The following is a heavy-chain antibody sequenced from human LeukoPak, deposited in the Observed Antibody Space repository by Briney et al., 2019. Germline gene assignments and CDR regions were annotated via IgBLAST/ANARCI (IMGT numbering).Heavy chain of an antibody. J-gene: IGHJ1*01. CDR3: ARVPIAAAGTGYFQH. CDR2: FYHSGST. V-gene: IGHV4-39*07. CDR1: GGSISASDYY. Sequence: SETLSLTCTVSGGSISASDYYWGWVRQPPGKGLEWIGNFYHSGSTYYNPSLKSRVTISVDTSKNQFSLKLSSVTAADTAVYYCARVPIAAAGTGYFQHWGQGTLVTVSS. D-gene: IGHD6-13*01.